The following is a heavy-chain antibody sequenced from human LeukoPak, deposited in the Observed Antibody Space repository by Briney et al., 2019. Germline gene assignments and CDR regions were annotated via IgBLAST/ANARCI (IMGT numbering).Heavy chain of an antibody. CDR2: IYYSGST. J-gene: IGHJ4*02. CDR1: GGSISSSSYY. Sequence: SETLSLTCTVSGGSISSSSYYWGWIRQPPGKGLEWIGSIYYSGSTYYNPSLKSRVTISVDTSKNQFSLKLSSVTAADTAVYYCARDQGRSGSHFDYWGQGTLVTVSS. D-gene: IGHD1-26*01. V-gene: IGHV4-39*07. CDR3: ARDQGRSGSHFDY.